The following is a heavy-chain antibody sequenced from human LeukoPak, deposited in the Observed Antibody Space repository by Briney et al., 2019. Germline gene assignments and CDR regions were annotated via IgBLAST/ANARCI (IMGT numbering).Heavy chain of an antibody. Sequence: GGSLRLSCEASGLTFTYAWMNWVRQAPGKGPEWVGHITSGGTTDYAAPVKGRFTISRENSKNTVYLQMNSLKMEDTAMYYCIADVPTLDTQLDYWGQGTLVTVSS. CDR1: GLTFTYAW. V-gene: IGHV3-15*01. CDR2: ITSGGTT. CDR3: IADVPTLDTQLDY. D-gene: IGHD4-23*01. J-gene: IGHJ4*02.